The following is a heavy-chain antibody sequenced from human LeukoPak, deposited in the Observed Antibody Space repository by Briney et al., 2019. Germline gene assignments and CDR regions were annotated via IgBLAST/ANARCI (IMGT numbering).Heavy chain of an antibody. CDR2: IYYSGST. D-gene: IGHD3-10*01. Sequence: LRLSCAASGFTLSSCAMNWVRQAPGKGLEWIGSIYYSGSTYYNPSLKSRVTISVDTSKNQFSLKLSSVTAADTAVYYCARRAVVLWFGGGDYFDYWGQGTLVTVSS. CDR3: ARRAVVLWFGGGDYFDY. J-gene: IGHJ4*02. V-gene: IGHV4-30-2*03. CDR1: GFTLSSCAMN.